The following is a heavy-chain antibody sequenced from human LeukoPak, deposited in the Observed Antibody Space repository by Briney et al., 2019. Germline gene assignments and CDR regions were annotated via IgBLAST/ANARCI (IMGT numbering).Heavy chain of an antibody. CDR2: ISGTSSHT. Sequence: PGGSLRLSCAASGFTFSDYYMSWIRQAPGKGLEWVSYISGTSSHTTYADSVKGRFTISRDNAKNSLYLQMNSLRGEDTAVYYCARLGPIAAAGTPDYWGQGTLVTVSS. V-gene: IGHV3-11*06. CDR3: ARLGPIAAAGTPDY. D-gene: IGHD6-13*01. CDR1: GFTFSDYY. J-gene: IGHJ4*02.